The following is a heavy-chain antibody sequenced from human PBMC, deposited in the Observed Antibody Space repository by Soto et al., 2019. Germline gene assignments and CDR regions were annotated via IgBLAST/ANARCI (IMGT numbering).Heavy chain of an antibody. V-gene: IGHV4-31*11. J-gene: IGHJ4*02. CDR1: GGSISSGGYS. CDR3: ARDPMRYPTYFDY. D-gene: IGHD1-1*01. CDR2: IYHSGNT. Sequence: SETLSLTCAVSGGSISSGGYSWSWIRQHPGKGLEWIGYIYHSGNTYYNPSLKSRVTISVDTSKNQFSLKLSSVTAADTAVYYCARDPMRYPTYFDYWGQGTLVTVSS.